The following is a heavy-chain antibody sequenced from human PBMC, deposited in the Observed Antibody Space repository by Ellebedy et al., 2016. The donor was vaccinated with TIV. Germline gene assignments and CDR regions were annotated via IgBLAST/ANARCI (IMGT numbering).Heavy chain of an antibody. J-gene: IGHJ5*02. CDR3: ARRRSYGDYAVQVNNWFDR. Sequence: GGSLRLSCAASGFSFRNYWMGWVRQAPGKGLEWVANIYQDGSETYYVDSVKGRFTISRDNAKNSLYLQLNSLRVEDTAVYFCARRRSYGDYAVQVNNWFDRWGQGTLVTV. V-gene: IGHV3-7*01. CDR2: IYQDGSET. CDR1: GFSFRNYW. D-gene: IGHD4-17*01.